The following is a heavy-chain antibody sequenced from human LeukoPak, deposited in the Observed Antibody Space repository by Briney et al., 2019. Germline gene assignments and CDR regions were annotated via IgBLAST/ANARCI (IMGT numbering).Heavy chain of an antibody. D-gene: IGHD1-26*01. Sequence: SQTLSLTCTVSGGSISSGGYYWSWIWQPPGKGLEWIGYIYHSGSTYYNPSLKSRVTISVDRSKNQFFLKLSSVTAADTAVYYCARESGATSPAIWGQGTMVTVSS. CDR2: IYHSGST. V-gene: IGHV4-30-2*01. CDR3: ARESGATSPAI. J-gene: IGHJ3*02. CDR1: GGSISSGGYY.